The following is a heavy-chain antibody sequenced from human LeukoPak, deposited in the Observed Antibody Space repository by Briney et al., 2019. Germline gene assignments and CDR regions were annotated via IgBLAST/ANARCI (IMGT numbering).Heavy chain of an antibody. V-gene: IGHV4-30-2*01. CDR3: ARHGTISSESYFDY. J-gene: IGHJ4*02. CDR2: IYHTGST. Sequence: ASQTLSLTCAVSGGSITSGVYSWSWIRQPPGKGLEWIGYIYHTGSTYYNPSLKSRVTGFVDTSKNQVSLRLSSVTAADTAVYCCARHGTISSESYFDYWGQGALVTVSS. D-gene: IGHD1-14*01. CDR1: GGSITSGVYS.